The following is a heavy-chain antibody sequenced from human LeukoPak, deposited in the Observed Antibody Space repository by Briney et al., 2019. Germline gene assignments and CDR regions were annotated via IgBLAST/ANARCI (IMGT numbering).Heavy chain of an antibody. D-gene: IGHD3-22*01. CDR2: IYSGGST. CDR1: GFTVSSNY. V-gene: IGHV3-53*01. CDR3: ARAQYYYDSSGYYDY. J-gene: IGHJ4*02. Sequence: GGSLRLSCAASGFTVSSNYMSWVRQAPGKGLEWVSVIYSGGSTYYADSVKGRSTISRDNSKNTLYLQMNSLRAEDTAVYYCARAQYYYDSSGYYDYWGQGTLVTVSS.